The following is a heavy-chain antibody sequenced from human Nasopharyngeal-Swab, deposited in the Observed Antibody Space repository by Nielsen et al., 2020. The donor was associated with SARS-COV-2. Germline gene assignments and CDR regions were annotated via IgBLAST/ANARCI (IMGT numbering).Heavy chain of an antibody. CDR2: INHSGST. CDR3: ARAGDIRYYYYGMDV. D-gene: IGHD2-21*01. V-gene: IGHV4-34*01. J-gene: IGHJ6*02. Sequence: WIRQSPGKGLEWIGEINHSGSTNYNPSLKSRVTISVDTSKNQFSLKLSSVTAADTAVYYCARAGDIRYYYYGMDVWGQGTTVTASS.